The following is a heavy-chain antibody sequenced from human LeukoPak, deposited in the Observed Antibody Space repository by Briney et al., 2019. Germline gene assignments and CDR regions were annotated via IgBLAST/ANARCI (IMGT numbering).Heavy chain of an antibody. CDR3: ARDLAHTTGPPFDY. CDR1: NYTFSSHG. CDR2: ISAYNANA. J-gene: IGHJ4*02. D-gene: IGHD1-1*01. Sequence: ASVKVSCKASNYTFSSHGISWVRQAPGQGLEWMGWISAYNANANYAQKFQGRVIMTTDTSTSTAYMELRNLNPDDTAMYYCARDLAHTTGPPFDYWGQGSLVTVSS. V-gene: IGHV1-18*01.